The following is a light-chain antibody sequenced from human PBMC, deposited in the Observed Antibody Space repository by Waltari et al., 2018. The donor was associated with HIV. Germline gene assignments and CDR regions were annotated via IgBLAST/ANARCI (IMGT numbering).Light chain of an antibody. CDR2: GSS. CDR3: QQYGSSPQT. CDR1: QSVSNSY. J-gene: IGKJ4*01. Sequence: EIVLTQSPGTLSLSPGESATLSCRASQSVSNSYLAWYQQKGGQAPRLLIYGSSDRATGIPDRFSGSGSGTDFTLTISRLEPEDFAVYYCQQYGSSPQTFGGGTNVEMK. V-gene: IGKV3-20*01.